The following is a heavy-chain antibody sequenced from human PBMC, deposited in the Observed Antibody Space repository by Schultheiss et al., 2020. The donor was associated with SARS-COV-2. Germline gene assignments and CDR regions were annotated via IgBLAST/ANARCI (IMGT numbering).Heavy chain of an antibody. CDR1: GYTFTSYG. V-gene: IGHV1-69*11. CDR3: ARDDAGATLAFVS. Sequence: SVKVSCKASGYTFTSYGISWVQQAPGQRLEWMGRIIPILGTTSYAERFQGRLTLTSDESTGTAYTAYMEMRSLRVEDTALYFCARDDAGATLAFVSWGQGTLVTVSS. D-gene: IGHD1-1*01. CDR2: IIPILGTT. J-gene: IGHJ4*01.